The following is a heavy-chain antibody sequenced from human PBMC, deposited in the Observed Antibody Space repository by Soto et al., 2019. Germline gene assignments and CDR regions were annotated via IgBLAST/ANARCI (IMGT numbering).Heavy chain of an antibody. CDR1: GYTFTSYA. CDR3: ASSYCSGGSCYGYYYGMDV. D-gene: IGHD2-15*01. V-gene: IGHV1-3*05. CDR2: INAGNGNT. J-gene: IGHJ6*02. Sequence: QVQLVQSGAEEKKPGASVKVSCKASGYTFTSYAMHWVRQAPGQRLEWMGWINAGNGNTKYSQKFQGRVTITRDTSASTAYMELSSLRSEDTAVYYCASSYCSGGSCYGYYYGMDVWGQGTTVTVSS.